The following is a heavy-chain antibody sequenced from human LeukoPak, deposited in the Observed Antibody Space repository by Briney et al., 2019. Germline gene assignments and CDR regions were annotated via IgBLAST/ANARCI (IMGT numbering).Heavy chain of an antibody. CDR1: GFTVSSNY. D-gene: IGHD3-3*01. CDR2: IYAGGMT. Sequence: GGSLRLSCAASGFTVSSNYMTWVRQAPVKGLEWVSIIYAGGMTYYADSVKGRFTISRDNSKNMLYLQMNSLRAADTAVYCCARGTSRTSPLSGYYRGYFDYWVKGTLVTVSS. V-gene: IGHV3-66*02. CDR3: ARGTSRTSPLSGYYRGYFDY. J-gene: IGHJ4*02.